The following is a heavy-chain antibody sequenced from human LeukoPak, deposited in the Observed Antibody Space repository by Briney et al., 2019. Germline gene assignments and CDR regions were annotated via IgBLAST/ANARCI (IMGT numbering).Heavy chain of an antibody. CDR3: ARRPRGWYAFDI. D-gene: IGHD2-15*01. J-gene: IGHJ3*02. Sequence: PSETLSLTCSVSGGSINNYDWSWIRQPPGRGLEWIGYIYYSGSSNYNPSLKSRVTMSVDASENQFPLKLSSVTAADTALYYCARRPRGWYAFDIWGLGTMVTVSS. CDR1: GGSINNYD. CDR2: IYYSGSS. V-gene: IGHV4-59*08.